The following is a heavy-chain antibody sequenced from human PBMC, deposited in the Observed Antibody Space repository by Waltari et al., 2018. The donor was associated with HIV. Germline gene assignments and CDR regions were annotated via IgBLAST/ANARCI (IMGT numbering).Heavy chain of an antibody. D-gene: IGHD2-21*01. Sequence: VQLQQSGPGLVKASQTLSVTCTVSGGSISSGAYYWSRIRQHQRKGLDWIGLIDYRGSTYSNPSLRNPVTISLAASKSQFSLNLSPVTAADTAVYYCARVGSVWYWFGPWGRGTLVAVSS. CDR2: IDYRGST. V-gene: IGHV4-31*01. CDR3: ARVGSVWYWFGP. CDR1: GGSISSGAYY. J-gene: IGHJ5*02.